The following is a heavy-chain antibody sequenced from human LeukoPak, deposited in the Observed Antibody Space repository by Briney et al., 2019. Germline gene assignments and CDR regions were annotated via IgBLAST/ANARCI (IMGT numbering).Heavy chain of an antibody. CDR1: GFTFSSYW. V-gene: IGHV3-74*01. CDR3: ARDPRYCSGGSCYSGFDY. Sequence: GGSLRLSCAASGFTFSSYWMHLVRQAPGKGLVWVSRINSAGSSTSYADSVKGRFTISRDNAKNTLYLQMNSLRAEDTAVYYCARDPRYCSGGSCYSGFDYWGQGTLVTVSS. J-gene: IGHJ4*02. D-gene: IGHD2-15*01. CDR2: INSAGSST.